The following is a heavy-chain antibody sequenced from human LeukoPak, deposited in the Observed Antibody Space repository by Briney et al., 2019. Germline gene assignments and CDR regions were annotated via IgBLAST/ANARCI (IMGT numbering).Heavy chain of an antibody. Sequence: PGGSLRLSCAASGFTFSSYSMNWVRQAPGKGLEWVSSISSSSSYIYYADSVKGRFTISRDNAKNSLYLQMNSLRAEDTAVYYCARPYSSGWWYFDYWGQGTLVTVSS. CDR3: ARPYSSGWWYFDY. CDR2: ISSSSSYI. CDR1: GFTFSSYS. D-gene: IGHD6-19*01. V-gene: IGHV3-21*01. J-gene: IGHJ4*02.